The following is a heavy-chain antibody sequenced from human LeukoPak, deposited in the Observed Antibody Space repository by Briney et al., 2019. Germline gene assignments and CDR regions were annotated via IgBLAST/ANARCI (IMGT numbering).Heavy chain of an antibody. D-gene: IGHD1-1*01. J-gene: IGHJ3*01. CDR3: ARDPPGTTAFDL. V-gene: IGHV1-2*02. CDR1: GYIFTDYY. Sequence: GASVKVSCKASGYIFTDYYMHWVRQAPGQGLEWMGWINPKSDGTKYAQNFQGRVTMTWDTSISTAYMEVGRLTSDDTAMFYCARDPPGTTAFDLWGQGTMVTVSS. CDR2: INPKSDGT.